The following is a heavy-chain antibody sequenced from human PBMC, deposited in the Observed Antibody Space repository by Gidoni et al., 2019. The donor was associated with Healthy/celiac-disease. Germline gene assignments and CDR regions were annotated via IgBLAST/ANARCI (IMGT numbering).Heavy chain of an antibody. CDR3: ARVGALPRIRQLLGYCSGGSCYSYGMDV. CDR2: INPNSGGT. V-gene: IGHV1-2*02. Sequence: QVQLVQSGAEVTKPGASVKVSCKASGYTFPGYYMPWVRPAPGTGLEWMGWINPNSGGTNYAQKFQGRVTMTRDTSISTAYMELSRLRSDDTAVYYCARVGALPRIRQLLGYCSGGSCYSYGMDVWGQGTTVTVSS. D-gene: IGHD2-15*01. J-gene: IGHJ6*02. CDR1: GYTFPGYY.